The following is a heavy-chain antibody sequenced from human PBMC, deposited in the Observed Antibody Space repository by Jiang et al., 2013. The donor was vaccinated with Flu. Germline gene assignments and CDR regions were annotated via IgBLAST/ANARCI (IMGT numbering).Heavy chain of an antibody. CDR1: GFSFDSLGWG. J-gene: IGHJ3*01. CDR2: IHWNGDT. CDR3: AHRHRQSGTYYAAFDF. V-gene: IGHV2-5*01. D-gene: IGHD1-26*01. Sequence: KPTQTLTLTCTFSGFSFDSLGWGVGLDPSGPPGKALEWLGIIHWNGDTRYSPSLRSRLTITKDTAKNQVVLTMTNMGPVDTATYYCAHRHRQSGTYYAAFDFWGQGTKVAVSS.